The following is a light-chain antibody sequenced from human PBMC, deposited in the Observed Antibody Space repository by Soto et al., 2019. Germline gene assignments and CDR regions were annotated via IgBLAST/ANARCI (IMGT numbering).Light chain of an antibody. CDR1: QSVSNNY. V-gene: IGKV3-20*01. CDR3: QQYGRSGT. J-gene: IGKJ1*01. Sequence: EVVLTQSPGTLSLSPGEGATLSCRASQSVSNNYLAWYQQKPGQAPRLLIYGASNRATGIPDRFSGSGSGTDFTLTISRLEPEDFEVYYCQQYGRSGTFGQGTKVDIK. CDR2: GAS.